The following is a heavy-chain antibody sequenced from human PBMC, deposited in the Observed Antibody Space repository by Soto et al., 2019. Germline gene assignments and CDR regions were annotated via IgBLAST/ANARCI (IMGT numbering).Heavy chain of an antibody. CDR2: IYYSGST. CDR3: ARQVTTIYYYFDY. D-gene: IGHD5-12*01. V-gene: IGHV4-59*08. Sequence: PSETLSLTCTVSGGSITSYYWSWIRQPPGKGLEWIGFIYYSGSTSYNPSLKSRVSISVDTSKNQSSLKLSSVTAADTAVYYCARQVTTIYYYFDYWGQGALVTVSS. J-gene: IGHJ4*02. CDR1: GGSITSYY.